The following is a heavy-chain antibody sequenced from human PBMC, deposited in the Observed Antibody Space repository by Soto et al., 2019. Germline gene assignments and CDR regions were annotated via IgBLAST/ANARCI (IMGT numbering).Heavy chain of an antibody. CDR3: ARDSSQPSSGYYSFGTSGFDP. CDR1: GGSISSGGYY. V-gene: IGHV4-31*03. J-gene: IGHJ5*02. CDR2: IYYSGST. D-gene: IGHD3-22*01. Sequence: SETLSLTCTVSGGSISSGGYYWSWIRQHPGKGLEWIGYIYYSGSTYYNPSLKSRVTISVDTSKNQFSLKLSSVTAADTAVYYCARDSSQPSSGYYSFGTSGFDPWGQGTLVTVSS.